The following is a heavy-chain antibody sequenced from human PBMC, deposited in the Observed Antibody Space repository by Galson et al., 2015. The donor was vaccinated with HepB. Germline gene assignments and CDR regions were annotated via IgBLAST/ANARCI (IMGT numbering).Heavy chain of an antibody. CDR3: AKVRHFDWLWGSMDV. V-gene: IGHV3-30*18. CDR2: ISYDGSNE. J-gene: IGHJ6*02. D-gene: IGHD3-9*01. Sequence: SLRLSCAASGFTFSSYGMHWVRQAPGKGLEWVAVISYDGSNEYYEDFVKGRFTISRDNSKNTLYLQMNSLRAEDTAVYYCAKVRHFDWLWGSMDVWGQGTTVTVCS. CDR1: GFTFSSYG.